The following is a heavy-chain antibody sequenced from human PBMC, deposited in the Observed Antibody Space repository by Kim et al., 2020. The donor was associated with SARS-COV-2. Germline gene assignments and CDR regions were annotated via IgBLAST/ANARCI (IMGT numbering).Heavy chain of an antibody. D-gene: IGHD6-13*01. CDR2: ISRSSSYI. Sequence: GGSLRLSCAASGFTFSSYSMNWVRQAPGKGLEWVSSISRSSSYIYYADSVKGRFTISRDNAKNSLYLQMNSLRAEDTAVYYCARGFGRIAAAGYGMDVWGQGTTVTVSS. CDR3: ARGFGRIAAAGYGMDV. J-gene: IGHJ6*02. V-gene: IGHV3-21*01. CDR1: GFTFSSYS.